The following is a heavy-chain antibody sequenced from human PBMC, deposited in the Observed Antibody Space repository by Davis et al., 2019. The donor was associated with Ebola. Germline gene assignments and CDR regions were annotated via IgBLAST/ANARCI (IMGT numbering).Heavy chain of an antibody. CDR1: GFTFSSHS. CDR3: ARGREWFGELLYIGGGFDY. D-gene: IGHD3-10*01. Sequence: GESLKISCAASGFTFSSHSMNWVRQAPGKGLEWVSSISSSSSYIYYADSVKGRFTISRDNAKNSLYLQMNSLRAEDTAVYYCARGREWFGELLYIGGGFDYWGQGTLVTVSS. V-gene: IGHV3-21*01. CDR2: ISSSSSYI. J-gene: IGHJ4*02.